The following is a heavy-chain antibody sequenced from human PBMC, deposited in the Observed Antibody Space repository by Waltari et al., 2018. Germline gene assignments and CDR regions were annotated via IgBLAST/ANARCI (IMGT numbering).Heavy chain of an antibody. J-gene: IGHJ4*02. D-gene: IGHD4-17*01. CDR2: IYYSGST. V-gene: IGHV4-39*01. CDR1: GGSISSSSYY. CDR3: ARHRWATVTTLAFGY. Sequence: QLQLQESGPGLVKPSETLSLTCTVSGGSISSSSYYWGWIRQPPGKGLEWIGSIYYSGSTYYNPSLKSRVTISVDSSKNQFSLKLSSVTAADTAVYYCARHRWATVTTLAFGYWGQGTLVTVSS.